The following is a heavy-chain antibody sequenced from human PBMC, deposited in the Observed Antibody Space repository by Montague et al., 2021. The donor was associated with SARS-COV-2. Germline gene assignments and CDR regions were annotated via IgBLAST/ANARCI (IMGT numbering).Heavy chain of an antibody. J-gene: IGHJ6*02. CDR2: ISYDGSNK. CDR1: GFTFSSYA. D-gene: IGHD5-12*01. V-gene: IGHV3-30-3*01. Sequence: SLRLSCAASGFTFSSYAMHWVRQAPGKGLEWVAVISYDGSNKYYADSVKGRFTISRDNSKNTLYLQMNSLRAGDTAVYYCARDIGATSSLYYYYYGMDVWGQGTTVTVSS. CDR3: ARDIGATSSLYYYYYGMDV.